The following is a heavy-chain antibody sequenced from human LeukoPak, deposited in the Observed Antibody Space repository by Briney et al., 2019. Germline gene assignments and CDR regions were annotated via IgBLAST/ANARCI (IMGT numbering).Heavy chain of an antibody. D-gene: IGHD6-13*01. Sequence: GGSLRLSCAASGFTFSSYGMHWVRQAPGRGLEWVAVISYDGSNKYYADSVKGRFTISRDNSKNTLYLQMNSLRAEDTAVYYCAKEVAAAGHFDYWGQGTLVTVSS. J-gene: IGHJ4*02. CDR3: AKEVAAAGHFDY. CDR1: GFTFSSYG. V-gene: IGHV3-30*18. CDR2: ISYDGSNK.